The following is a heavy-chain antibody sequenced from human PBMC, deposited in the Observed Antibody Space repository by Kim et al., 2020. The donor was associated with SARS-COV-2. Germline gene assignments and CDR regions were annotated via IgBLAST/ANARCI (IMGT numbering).Heavy chain of an antibody. CDR3: AGGGGLLWFGESVYPNAFDI. CDR1: GGSISSYY. V-gene: IGHV4-59*01. D-gene: IGHD3-10*01. J-gene: IGHJ3*02. Sequence: SETLSLTCTVSGGSISSYYWSWIRQPPGKGLEWIGYIYYSGSTNYNHSPKSRVTISVDTSKNQFSLKLSSVTAADTAVYYCAGGGGLLWFGESVYPNAFDIWGQGTMVTVSS. CDR2: IYYSGST.